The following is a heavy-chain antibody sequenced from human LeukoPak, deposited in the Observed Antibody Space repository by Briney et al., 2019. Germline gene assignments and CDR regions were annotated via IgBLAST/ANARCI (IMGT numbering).Heavy chain of an antibody. CDR2: IYYSGST. V-gene: IGHV4-31*03. Sequence: SETLSLTCTVSGGSISSSSYYWSWIREHPGKGLEWIGYIYYSGSTYYNPSLKSRVTISVDTSKNQFSLKLSSVTAADTAVYYCARSIYDSSGYWQVGGNWFDPWGQGTLVTVSS. CDR1: GGSISSSSYY. D-gene: IGHD3-22*01. CDR3: ARSIYDSSGYWQVGGNWFDP. J-gene: IGHJ5*02.